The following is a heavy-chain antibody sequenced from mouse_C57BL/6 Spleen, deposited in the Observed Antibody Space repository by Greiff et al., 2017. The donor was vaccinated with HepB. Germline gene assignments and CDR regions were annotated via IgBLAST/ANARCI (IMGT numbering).Heavy chain of an antibody. V-gene: IGHV5-4*03. Sequence: DVKLVESGGGLVKPGGSLKLSCAASGFTFSSYAMSWVRQTPEKRLEWVATISDGGSYTYYPDNVKGRFTISRDNAKNNLYLQMSHLKSEDTAMYYCARGNSNYLAWFAYWGQGTLVTVSA. CDR2: ISDGGSYT. D-gene: IGHD2-5*01. CDR1: GFTFSSYA. CDR3: ARGNSNYLAWFAY. J-gene: IGHJ3*01.